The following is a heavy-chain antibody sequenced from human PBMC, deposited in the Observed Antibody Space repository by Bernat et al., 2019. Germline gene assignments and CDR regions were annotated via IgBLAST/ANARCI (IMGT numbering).Heavy chain of an antibody. D-gene: IGHD2-15*01. Sequence: EVQLVESGGGLVQPGGSLRLSCAASGFTFSSYWMHWVRQAPGKGLVWVSRINSDGSSTSYADSVKGRFTISRDNAKNTLYLQMNSLRAEDTAVYYCARACSGGSCYPGYYYYYYYMDVWGKGTTVTVSS. CDR1: GFTFSSYW. J-gene: IGHJ6*03. CDR2: INSDGSST. V-gene: IGHV3-74*01. CDR3: ARACSGGSCYPGYYYYYYYMDV.